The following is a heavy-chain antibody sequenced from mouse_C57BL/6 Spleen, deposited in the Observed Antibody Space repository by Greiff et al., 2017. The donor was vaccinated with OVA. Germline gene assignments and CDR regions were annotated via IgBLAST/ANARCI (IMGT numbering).Heavy chain of an antibody. J-gene: IGHJ3*01. V-gene: IGHV3-6*01. CDR1: GYSITSGYY. Sequence: DVKLQEAGPGSVKAGECLSLTCSVTGYSITSGYYWNWIRQFPGNKLEWMGYISYDGSNNYNPSLKNRISITRDTSKNQFFLKLNSVTTEDTATYYCAREDYDYGVAYWGQGTLVTVSA. CDR3: AREDYDYGVAY. D-gene: IGHD2-4*01. CDR2: ISYDGSN.